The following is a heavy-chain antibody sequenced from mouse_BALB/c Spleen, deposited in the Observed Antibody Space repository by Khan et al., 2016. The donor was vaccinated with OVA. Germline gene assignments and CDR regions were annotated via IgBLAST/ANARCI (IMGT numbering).Heavy chain of an antibody. Sequence: QVQLQQPGPELVKPGASVKMSCKTSGYTFTDYDIRWVKQRTGQGLEWIGEIYPGSGSTYYNEKFKGKATLTADKSSNTAYMQLSSLTSEDSAVXFCAKIIYGNCYAMDYWGQGTAVTVSA. D-gene: IGHD2-1*01. CDR1: GYTFTDYD. J-gene: IGHJ4*01. CDR3: AKIIYGNCYAMDY. V-gene: IGHV1-77*01. CDR2: IYPGSGST.